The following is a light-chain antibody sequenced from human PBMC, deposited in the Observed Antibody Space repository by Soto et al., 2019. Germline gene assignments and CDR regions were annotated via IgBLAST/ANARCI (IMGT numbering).Light chain of an antibody. Sequence: DIVMTQSPLSLPVTPGEPASISCRSSQSLLPSNGYTYLDWYLQEPGQSPQLLIYWGSNRASGVPDRFSGSGAGTDFTLKISRVEAEDVGLYYCMQALQTPLTFGPGTKVDIK. CDR1: QSLLPSNGYTY. J-gene: IGKJ3*01. CDR3: MQALQTPLT. CDR2: WGS. V-gene: IGKV2-28*01.